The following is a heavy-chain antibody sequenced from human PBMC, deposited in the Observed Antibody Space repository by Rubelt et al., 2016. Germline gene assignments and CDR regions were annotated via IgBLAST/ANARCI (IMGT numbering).Heavy chain of an antibody. CDR2: IYHSGST. Sequence: QVQLQESGPGLVKPSETLSLTCTVSGYSISSGYYWGWIRQPPGKGLEWNGSIYHSGSTYYNPSLKSRVTISVDTSKNQFSLKLSSVTAADTAVYYCARDHSSGWYLEGFFDYWGQGTLVTVSS. D-gene: IGHD6-19*01. J-gene: IGHJ4*02. V-gene: IGHV4-38-2*02. CDR3: ARDHSSGWYLEGFFDY. CDR1: GYSISSGYY.